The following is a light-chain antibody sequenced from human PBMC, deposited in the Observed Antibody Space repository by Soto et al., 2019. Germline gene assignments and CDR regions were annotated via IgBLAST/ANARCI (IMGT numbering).Light chain of an antibody. J-gene: IGKJ1*01. CDR1: QRVKSGY. CDR2: GVS. Sequence: EIVLTQSPDTLSLAPGERATISCMASQRVKSGYIAWYRQKPVQPPKLLIFGVSTRATGIPDRFRGSGSGTDITLTISRLEPEDFAGYFCHQYGFSPATFGKGTKVDVK. CDR3: HQYGFSPAT. V-gene: IGKV3-20*01.